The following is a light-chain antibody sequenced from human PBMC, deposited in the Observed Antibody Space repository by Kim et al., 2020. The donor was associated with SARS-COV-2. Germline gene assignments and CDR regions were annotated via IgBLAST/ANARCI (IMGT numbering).Light chain of an antibody. V-gene: IGLV1-47*01. CDR2: RNS. CDR1: RSDIGSNY. J-gene: IGLJ2*01. CDR3: AAWDDRLSGPV. Sequence: GQGVTISCSGSRSDIGSNYLYWYQQLPGTAPKHLIYRNSQRPSGVPDLFCGSQSGTSASLAICGLRCEGEADYYCAAWDDRLSGPVFGGGTQLTVL.